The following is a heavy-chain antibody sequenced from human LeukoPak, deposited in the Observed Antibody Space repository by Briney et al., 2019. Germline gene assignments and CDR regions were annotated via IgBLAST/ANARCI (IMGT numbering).Heavy chain of an antibody. D-gene: IGHD2-2*01. Sequence: GGSLRLSCAASGFTFSTYTMNWVRQAPGKGLEWVSSISSSGYYIYYADSIKGRFTISRDNAKNSLYLQMNSPRAEDTAVYYCARDFSRVPDYWGQGTLVTVSS. CDR2: ISSSGYYI. J-gene: IGHJ4*02. V-gene: IGHV3-21*01. CDR1: GFTFSTYT. CDR3: ARDFSRVPDY.